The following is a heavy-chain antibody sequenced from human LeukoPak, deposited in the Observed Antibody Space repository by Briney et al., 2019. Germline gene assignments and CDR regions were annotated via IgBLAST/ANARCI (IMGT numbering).Heavy chain of an antibody. CDR2: INHSGST. J-gene: IGHJ6*03. D-gene: IGHD3-3*01. Sequence: SETLSLTCAVYGGSFSGYYRSWIRQPPGKGLEWIGEINHSGSTNYNPSLKSRVTISVDTSKNQFSLKPSSVTAADTAVYYCARGITIFGVVISYYYYYMDVWGKGTTVTVSS. CDR3: ARGITIFGVVISYYYYYMDV. CDR1: GGSFSGYY. V-gene: IGHV4-34*01.